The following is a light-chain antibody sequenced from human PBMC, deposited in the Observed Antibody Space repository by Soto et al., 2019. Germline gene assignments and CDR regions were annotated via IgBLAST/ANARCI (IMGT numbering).Light chain of an antibody. CDR1: TSNIGSNI. CDR2: NNN. Sequence: QSVLTQPPSASGTPGQRITISCSGRTSNIGSNIVSWYHHLPGAAPKLLIYNNNQRPSGVPDRFFASKSGTSASLAISGLQPEDESHYYCASWDDDLNGLVFCGGTKATVL. CDR3: ASWDDDLNGLV. J-gene: IGLJ3*02. V-gene: IGLV1-44*01.